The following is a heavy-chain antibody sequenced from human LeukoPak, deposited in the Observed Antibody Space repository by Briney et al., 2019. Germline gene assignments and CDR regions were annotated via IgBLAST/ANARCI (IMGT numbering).Heavy chain of an antibody. V-gene: IGHV3-23*01. CDR3: AKSDYYDSSGHPSSFDY. CDR2: ISGSGGST. Sequence: GGSLRHSCVASGFTFSSYVMSWVRQAPGKGLEWVSAISGSGGSTYYADSVKGRFTISRDNSMHTLYLQMNSLRAEDTAVYYCAKSDYYDSSGHPSSFDYWGQGTLVTVSS. J-gene: IGHJ4*02. D-gene: IGHD3-22*01. CDR1: GFTFSSYV.